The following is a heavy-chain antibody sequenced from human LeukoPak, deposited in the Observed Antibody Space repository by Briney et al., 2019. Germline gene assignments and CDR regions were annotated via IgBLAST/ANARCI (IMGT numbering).Heavy chain of an antibody. Sequence: ASVKVSCKASGYTFTGYYMHWVRQAPGQGLEWMGWINPNSGGTNYAQKFQGRVTMTRDTSISTAYMELSRLRSDDTAVYYCARAPVSRYSGYYSYYYYYYMDVWGKGTTVTISS. CDR1: GYTFTGYY. CDR2: INPNSGGT. V-gene: IGHV1-2*02. J-gene: IGHJ6*03. D-gene: IGHD5-12*01. CDR3: ARAPVSRYSGYYSYYYYYYMDV.